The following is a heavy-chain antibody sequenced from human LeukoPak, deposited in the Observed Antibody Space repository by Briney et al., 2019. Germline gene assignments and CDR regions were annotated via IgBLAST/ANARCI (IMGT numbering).Heavy chain of an antibody. CDR1: GGSISSSSYY. J-gene: IGHJ4*02. CDR3: ARDCSGGSCYSSEAEGGFDY. Sequence: SETLSLTCTVSGGSISSSSYYWGWLRQPPGKGLEWIGRIYTSGSTNYNPSLKSRVTMSVDTSKNQFSLKLSSVTAADTAVYYCARDCSGGSCYSSEAEGGFDYWGQGTLVTVSS. V-gene: IGHV4-39*07. CDR2: IYTSGST. D-gene: IGHD2-15*01.